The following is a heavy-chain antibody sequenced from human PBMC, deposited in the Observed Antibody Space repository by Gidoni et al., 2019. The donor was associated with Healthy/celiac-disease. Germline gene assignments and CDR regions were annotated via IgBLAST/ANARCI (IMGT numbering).Heavy chain of an antibody. CDR2: ISGSGGST. J-gene: IGHJ3*02. Sequence: EVQLLESGGGLVQPGGSLSLSCAASGFTFTSYAMSWVRQAPGKGLEWVSAISGSGGSTYYADSVKGRFTISRDNSKNTLYLQMNSLRAEDTAVYYCAKDGSYYYDSLNAFDIWGQGTMVTVSS. V-gene: IGHV3-23*01. CDR1: GFTFTSYA. CDR3: AKDGSYYYDSLNAFDI. D-gene: IGHD3-22*01.